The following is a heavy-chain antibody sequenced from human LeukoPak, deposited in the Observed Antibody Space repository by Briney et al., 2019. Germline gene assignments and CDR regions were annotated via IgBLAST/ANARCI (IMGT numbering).Heavy chain of an antibody. Sequence: SETLSLTCTVSGGSISSYFWSWIRQPPGKGLEWIGYIYSSGNTNYNPSLKSRVTISVDKSKNQFSLKLSSVTAADTAVYYCASYTILNYFDYWGQGTLVTVSS. V-gene: IGHV4-59*12. J-gene: IGHJ4*02. CDR2: IYSSGNT. CDR3: ASYTILNYFDY. D-gene: IGHD3-16*01. CDR1: GGSISSYF.